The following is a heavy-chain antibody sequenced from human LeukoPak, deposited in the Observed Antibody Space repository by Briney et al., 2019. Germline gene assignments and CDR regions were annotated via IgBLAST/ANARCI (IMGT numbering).Heavy chain of an antibody. D-gene: IGHD2-15*01. J-gene: IGHJ5*02. V-gene: IGHV1-69*01. CDR2: IIPIFGTA. Sequence: GASVKVSCTASGGTFSSYAISWVRQAPGQGPEWMGGIIPIFGTANYAQKFQGRVTITADESTSTAYMELSSLRSEDTAVYYCAREGVDNWFDPWGQGTLVTVSS. CDR1: GGTFSSYA. CDR3: AREGVDNWFDP.